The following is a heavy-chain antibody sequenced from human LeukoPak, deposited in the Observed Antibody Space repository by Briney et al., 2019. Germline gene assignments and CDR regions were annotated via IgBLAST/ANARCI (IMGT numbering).Heavy chain of an antibody. CDR2: TIPIFGTA. CDR1: GYTFTGYY. J-gene: IGHJ4*02. Sequence: SVKVSCKASGYTFTGYYMHWVRQAPGQGLEWMGGTIPIFGTANYAQKFQGRVTITTDESTSTAYMELSSLRSEDTAVYYCARDDGGLGYCSSTSCPSLDYWGQGTLVTVSS. D-gene: IGHD2-2*01. V-gene: IGHV1-69*05. CDR3: ARDDGGLGYCSSTSCPSLDY.